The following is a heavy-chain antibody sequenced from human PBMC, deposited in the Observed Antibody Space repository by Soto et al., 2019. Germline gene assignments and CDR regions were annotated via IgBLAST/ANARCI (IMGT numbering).Heavy chain of an antibody. CDR2: VNGGGDST. V-gene: IGHV3-23*01. Sequence: GGSLRLSCIASGFTFSSFGMTWVRQAPGKGLEWVSTVNGGGDSTHYADSVKGRFSIFRDNSKNTVYLQMNSLRAEDTAIYYCVKDVGYGFILFDYWGQGTLVTVSS. D-gene: IGHD3-16*01. CDR3: VKDVGYGFILFDY. CDR1: GFTFSSFG. J-gene: IGHJ4*02.